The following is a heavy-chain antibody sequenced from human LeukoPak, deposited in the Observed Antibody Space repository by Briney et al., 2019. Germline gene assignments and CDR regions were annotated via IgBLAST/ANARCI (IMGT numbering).Heavy chain of an antibody. Sequence: SVKVSCKASGYTFTSYGISWVRQAPGQGLEWMGGIIPIFGTANYAQKFQGRVTITTDESTSTAYMELSSLRSEDTAVYYCARKLYSNLSDYWGQGTLVTVSS. CDR3: ARKLYSNLSDY. D-gene: IGHD4-11*01. CDR2: IIPIFGTA. CDR1: GYTFTSYG. V-gene: IGHV1-69*05. J-gene: IGHJ4*02.